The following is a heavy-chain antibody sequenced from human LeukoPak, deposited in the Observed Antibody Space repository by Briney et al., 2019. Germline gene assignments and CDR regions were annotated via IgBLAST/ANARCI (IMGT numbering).Heavy chain of an antibody. CDR2: IYAGDST. CDR1: GFTVSSSY. CDR3: ARNNGMDV. J-gene: IGHJ6*02. Sequence: GGSLRLSCAASGFTVSSSYISWVRQAPGKGLEWVSVIYAGDSTYYADSVKGRFIISRDNSKNTVYLQMDSLRAEDTALYHCARNNGMDVWGQGTTVIVSS. V-gene: IGHV3-53*01.